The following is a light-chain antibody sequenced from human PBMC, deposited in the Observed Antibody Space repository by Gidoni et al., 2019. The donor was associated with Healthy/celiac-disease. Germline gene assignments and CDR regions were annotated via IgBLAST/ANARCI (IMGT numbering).Light chain of an antibody. J-gene: IGKJ3*01. CDR2: GAS. Sequence: EIVLTQPLGPLSLSPGERATLSCMASQSVSISYLVWYQQKPGEAPRLLIYGASSRATGSPDRFSGSGSGTEFTLTTSRREPEDVAVYYCQQQGSSTPFTFXHXTKVXIK. V-gene: IGKV3-20*01. CDR3: QQQGSSTPFT. CDR1: QSVSISY.